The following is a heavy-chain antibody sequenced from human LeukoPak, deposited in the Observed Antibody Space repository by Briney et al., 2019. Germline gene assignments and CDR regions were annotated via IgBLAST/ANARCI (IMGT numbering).Heavy chain of an antibody. V-gene: IGHV4-34*01. J-gene: IGHJ4*02. CDR1: GGSFSGYY. Sequence: SETLSLTCAVYGGSFSGYYWSWIRQPPGKGLEWIGEINHSGSTNYNPSLKSRVTISVDTSKNQFSLKLSSVTAADTAVYHCARRGPAEDYWGQGTLVTVSS. CDR3: ARRGPAEDY. CDR2: INHSGST. D-gene: IGHD6-13*01.